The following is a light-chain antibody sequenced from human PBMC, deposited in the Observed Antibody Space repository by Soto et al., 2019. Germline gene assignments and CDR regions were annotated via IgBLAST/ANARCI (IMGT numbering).Light chain of an antibody. CDR1: QSVASN. V-gene: IGKV3-15*01. CDR2: GAS. Sequence: EIVMTQSPASLSVSPGDGVTLSCRASQSVASNVAWYQQKPGQGPRLLIHGASTRAVGVPARFSGSGSGTDFTLTISSLEPEDFAVYYCQQRRGTFGPGTKVDIK. J-gene: IGKJ3*01. CDR3: QQRRGT.